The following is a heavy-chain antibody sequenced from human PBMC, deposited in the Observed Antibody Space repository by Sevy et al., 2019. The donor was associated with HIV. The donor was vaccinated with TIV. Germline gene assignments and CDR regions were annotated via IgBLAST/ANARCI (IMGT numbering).Heavy chain of an antibody. J-gene: IGHJ4*02. CDR2: IRSKGNSYAT. Sequence: GGSLRLSCAASGFSLSGSAMQWVRQASGKGLEWVGRIRSKGNSYATAYAASVKGRFTISRDDSKNTVYLQMNSLKTEDTAVYYCTRGGARDSSSWYDYFDYWGQGALVTVSS. D-gene: IGHD6-13*01. CDR3: TRGGARDSSSWYDYFDY. CDR1: GFSLSGSA. V-gene: IGHV3-73*01.